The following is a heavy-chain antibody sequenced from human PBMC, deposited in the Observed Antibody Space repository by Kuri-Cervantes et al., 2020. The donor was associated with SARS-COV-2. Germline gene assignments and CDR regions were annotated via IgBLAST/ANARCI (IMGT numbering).Heavy chain of an antibody. CDR1: GFTFSSYG. Sequence: GESLKISCAASGFTFSSYGMHWVRRAPGKGLEWVAFIRYDGSNKYYADSVKGRFTISRDNSRNSLYLQMNSLRAEDSAVYYCVRDQHSSGLYGDFRGQGTLVTVSS. D-gene: IGHD6-19*01. J-gene: IGHJ4*02. V-gene: IGHV3-30*02. CDR2: IRYDGSNK. CDR3: VRDQHSSGLYGDF.